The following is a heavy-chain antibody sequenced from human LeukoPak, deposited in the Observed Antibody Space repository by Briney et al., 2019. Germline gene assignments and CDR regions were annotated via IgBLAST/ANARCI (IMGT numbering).Heavy chain of an antibody. CDR3: AREHTPYGSGCTAAY. J-gene: IGHJ4*02. CDR2: ISSSSSYI. V-gene: IGHV3-21*01. D-gene: IGHD6-19*01. Sequence: GGSLRLSCAASGFTFSRYSMNWVRQAPGKGLEWVSSISSSSSYIYYADSVKGRFTISRDNAKNSLYLQMNSLRAEDTALYYCAREHTPYGSGCTAAYWGQGTLVTVSS. CDR1: GFTFSRYS.